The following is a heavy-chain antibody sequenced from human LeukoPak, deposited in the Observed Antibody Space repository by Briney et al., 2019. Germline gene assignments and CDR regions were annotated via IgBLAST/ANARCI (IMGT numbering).Heavy chain of an antibody. CDR3: ARGPIAAAGRSWDY. V-gene: IGHV4-30-2*01. CDR2: IFDSGDT. J-gene: IGHJ4*02. Sequence: SETLSLTCAVSGGSISSGGHSWSWIRQPPGKGLEWIGYIFDSGDTHYNPSLKSRVTILIDRSQNQLSLKLTPVTAADTADYYCARGPIAAAGRSWDYWGQGTLVTVSS. CDR1: GGSISSGGHS. D-gene: IGHD6-13*01.